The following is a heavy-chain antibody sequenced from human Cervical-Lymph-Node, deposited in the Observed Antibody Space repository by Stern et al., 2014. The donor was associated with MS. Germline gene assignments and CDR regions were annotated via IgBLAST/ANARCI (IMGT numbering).Heavy chain of an antibody. CDR1: GFTFKEYS. CDR2: LTGGSTDI. D-gene: IGHD3-16*01. V-gene: IGHV3-21*01. CDR3: AREDYTQDFDY. J-gene: IGHJ4*02. Sequence: EVQLVESGGGLVKPGGSLRLSCAASGFTFKEYSMNWVRQAPGQGLEWVSSLTGGSTDIHYADSVKGRFTISRDNVKNSLYLQMNSLRAEDTAVYYCAREDYTQDFDYWGRGTLVTVSS.